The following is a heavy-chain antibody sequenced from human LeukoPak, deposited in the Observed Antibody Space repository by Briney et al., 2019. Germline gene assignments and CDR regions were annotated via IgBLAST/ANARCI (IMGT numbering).Heavy chain of an antibody. V-gene: IGHV1-18*01. D-gene: IGHD2-2*03. CDR2: ISAYNGNT. Sequence: ASVKVSCKASGYTFTNYGISWVRQAPGQGLEWMGWISAYNGNTNYAQKLQGRVTMTTDTSTSTAYMELRSLRSDDTAVYYCARPGYCSSTSCYEFDPWGQGTLVTVSS. CDR3: ARPGYCSSTSCYEFDP. CDR1: GYTFTNYG. J-gene: IGHJ5*02.